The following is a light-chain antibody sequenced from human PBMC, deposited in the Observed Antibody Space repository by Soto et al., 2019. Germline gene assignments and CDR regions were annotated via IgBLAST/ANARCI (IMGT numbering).Light chain of an antibody. V-gene: IGKV3-20*01. Sequence: EIVLTQSPVPLALSPGQITTLSSTPSQSLTSSSLASYQQKPGRTPRLLISGAASRATGMPDRFSGSGCGTDFSPTISRLEPEDFAVYYCQQYGDSHRTFGLGTKVDI. CDR1: QSLTSSS. CDR3: QQYGDSHRT. CDR2: GAA. J-gene: IGKJ1*01.